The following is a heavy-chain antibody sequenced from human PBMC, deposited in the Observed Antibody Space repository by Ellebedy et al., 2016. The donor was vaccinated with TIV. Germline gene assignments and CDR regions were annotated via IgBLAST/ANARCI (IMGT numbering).Heavy chain of an antibody. Sequence: MPSETLSLTCTVPGGSISGYYWGWIRQPPGKGLEWIGYMYFSGGTNSNPSLKSRVPISVATSNNLFSLTLDSVTAADTAVYYCARFVAAHGYGYWGQGTLVTVSS. V-gene: IGHV4-59*01. J-gene: IGHJ4*02. CDR3: ARFVAAHGYGY. CDR1: GGSISGYY. D-gene: IGHD5-18*01. CDR2: MYFSGGT.